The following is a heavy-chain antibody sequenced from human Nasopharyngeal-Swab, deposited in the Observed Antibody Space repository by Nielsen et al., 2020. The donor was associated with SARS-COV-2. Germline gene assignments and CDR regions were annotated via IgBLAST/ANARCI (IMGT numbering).Heavy chain of an antibody. V-gene: IGHV3-30*03. J-gene: IGHJ6*02. Sequence: AGSLRLSCAASGFTFSSYGMHWVCQAPGKGLELVAVISYDGSKKNYADSVKGRFTITRDNSKNTLYLQMNSLRAEDTAVYYCAREAQTGYSSGWSYYYYGMDVWGQGTTVTVSS. CDR2: ISYDGSKK. CDR3: AREAQTGYSSGWSYYYYGMDV. CDR1: GFTFSSYG. D-gene: IGHD6-19*01.